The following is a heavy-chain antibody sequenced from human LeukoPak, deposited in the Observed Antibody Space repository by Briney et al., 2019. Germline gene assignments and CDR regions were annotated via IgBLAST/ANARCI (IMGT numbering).Heavy chain of an antibody. Sequence: PGGSLRLSCAASGFTFSSYWMSWVRQAPGKGLEWVATIRQDGSQKYYVDSVKGRFTISRDNAKNSLYLQMNSLRAEDTAVYYCARDGAVTNGRYFDYWGQGTLVTVSS. CDR2: IRQDGSQK. CDR3: ARDGAVTNGRYFDY. V-gene: IGHV3-7*01. D-gene: IGHD4-17*01. CDR1: GFTFSSYW. J-gene: IGHJ4*02.